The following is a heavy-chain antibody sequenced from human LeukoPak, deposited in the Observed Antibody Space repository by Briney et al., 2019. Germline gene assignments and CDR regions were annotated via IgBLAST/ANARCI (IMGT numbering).Heavy chain of an antibody. Sequence: GASVKVSCKASGYTFTSYDINWVRQATGQGLEWMGWMNPNSGNTGYAQKFQGRVTITRNTSISTAYMELSSLRSEDTAVYYCARGSYTIFGVVIPNGVDYWGQGTLVTVSS. D-gene: IGHD3-3*01. CDR3: ARGSYTIFGVVIPNGVDY. CDR1: GYTFTSYD. V-gene: IGHV1-8*03. J-gene: IGHJ4*02. CDR2: MNPNSGNT.